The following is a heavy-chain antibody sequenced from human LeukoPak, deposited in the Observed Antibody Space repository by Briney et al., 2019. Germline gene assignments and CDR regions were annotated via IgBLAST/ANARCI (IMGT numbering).Heavy chain of an antibody. CDR1: GGSISSYY. CDR3: ARMPNYDSSGYFGDFDY. V-gene: IGHV4-34*01. D-gene: IGHD3-22*01. Sequence: SETLSLTCAVSGGSISSYYWSWIRQPPGKGLEWSGEINHSGSTNYNPSLKSRVTISVDTSKNQFSLKLSSVTAADTAVYYCARMPNYDSSGYFGDFDYWGQGTLVTVSS. J-gene: IGHJ4*02. CDR2: INHSGST.